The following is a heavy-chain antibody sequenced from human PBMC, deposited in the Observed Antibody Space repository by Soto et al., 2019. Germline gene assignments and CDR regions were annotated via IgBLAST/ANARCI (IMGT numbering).Heavy chain of an antibody. V-gene: IGHV3-21*01. CDR3: ARDLHSSSALYDY. D-gene: IGHD6-6*01. Sequence: GGSLRLSCAASGFTFSSYSMNWVRQAPGKGLEWVSSISSSSSYIYYADSVKGRFTISRDNTKNSLYLQMNSLRAEDTAVYYCARDLHSSSALYDYWGQGTLVTVSS. CDR2: ISSSSSYI. CDR1: GFTFSSYS. J-gene: IGHJ4*02.